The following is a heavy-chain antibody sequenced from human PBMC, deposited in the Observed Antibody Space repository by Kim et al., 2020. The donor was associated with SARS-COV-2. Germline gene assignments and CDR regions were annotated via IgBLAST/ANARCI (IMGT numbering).Heavy chain of an antibody. V-gene: IGHV3-15*01. J-gene: IGHJ6*02. CDR2: IKSKTDGGTT. Sequence: GGSLRLSCAASGFTFSNAWMSWVRQAPGKGLEWVGRIKSKTDGGTTDYAAPVKGRFTISRDDSKNTLYLQMNSLKTEDTAVYYCTTLSYIAAAGDYYGMDVWGQGTTVTVSS. CDR3: TTLSYIAAAGDYYGMDV. CDR1: GFTFSNAW. D-gene: IGHD6-13*01.